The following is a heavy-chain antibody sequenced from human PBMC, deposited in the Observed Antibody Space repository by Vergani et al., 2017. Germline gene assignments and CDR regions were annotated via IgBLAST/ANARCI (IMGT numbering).Heavy chain of an antibody. V-gene: IGHV3-30-3*01. CDR1: GFTFSSYA. J-gene: IGHJ4*02. Sequence: VQLLESGGGLVQPGGSLRLSCAASGFTFSSYAMSWVRQAPGKGLEWVAVISYDGSNKYYADSVKGRFTISRDNSKNTLYLQMNSLRAEDTAVYYCARGGLVEQWSVFDYWGQGTLVTVSS. CDR2: ISYDGSNK. CDR3: ARGGLVEQWSVFDY. D-gene: IGHD6-19*01.